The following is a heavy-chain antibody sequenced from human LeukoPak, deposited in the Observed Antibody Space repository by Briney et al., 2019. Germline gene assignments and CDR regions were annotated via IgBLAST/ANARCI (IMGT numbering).Heavy chain of an antibody. CDR3: AKEELYYGSGSCDY. Sequence: GGSLRLSCAASGFTFSSYGFHWVRQAPGRGLEWVTFIRYDGSNKYYADSVKGRFTISRDNSQNMLYLQMNSLRAEDTAVYYCAKEELYYGSGSCDYWGQGTLVTVSS. CDR2: IRYDGSNK. CDR1: GFTFSSYG. J-gene: IGHJ4*02. D-gene: IGHD3-10*01. V-gene: IGHV3-30*02.